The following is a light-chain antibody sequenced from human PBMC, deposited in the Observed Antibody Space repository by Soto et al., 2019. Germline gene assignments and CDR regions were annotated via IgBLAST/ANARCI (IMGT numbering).Light chain of an antibody. J-gene: IGKJ3*01. V-gene: IGKV3-20*01. CDR3: QQYGISGN. CDR2: SAS. CDR1: QSVRNNY. Sequence: IVVTQSSATLSLSPGERSTLSCRASQSVRNNYLARYQQKPGQAPRLLIYSASNSATGIPDRFSGSGSGTDVTLTISGRAPEDFAVYYCQQYGISGNFGPVTTGDFK.